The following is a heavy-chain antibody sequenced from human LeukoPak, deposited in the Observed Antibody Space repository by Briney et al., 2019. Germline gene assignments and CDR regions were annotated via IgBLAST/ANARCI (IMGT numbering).Heavy chain of an antibody. V-gene: IGHV1-69*05. D-gene: IGHD6-13*01. CDR3: AREREAQQLASYDY. CDR1: GGTFSSYA. Sequence: SVKVSCKASGGTFSSYAISWARQAPGQGLEWMGGIIPIFGTANYAQKFQGRVTITTDESTSTAYMELSSLGSEDTAVYYCAREREAQQLASYDYWGQGTLVTVSS. CDR2: IIPIFGTA. J-gene: IGHJ4*02.